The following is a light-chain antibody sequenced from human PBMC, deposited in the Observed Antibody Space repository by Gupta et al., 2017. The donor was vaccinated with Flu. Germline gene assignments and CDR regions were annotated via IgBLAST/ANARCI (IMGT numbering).Light chain of an antibody. V-gene: IGKV4-1*01. Sequence: DIVMTPSPDSLAVSLGERATINCKSSQSVLYSSNNKNYLAWYQQKPRQPPKLLIYWASTRESGAPDRFSGSGSGTDFTLTISSLQAEDVAVYYCQQYYDTPLTFGGGTKVEIK. CDR3: QQYYDTPLT. J-gene: IGKJ4*01. CDR2: WAS. CDR1: QSVLYSSNNKNY.